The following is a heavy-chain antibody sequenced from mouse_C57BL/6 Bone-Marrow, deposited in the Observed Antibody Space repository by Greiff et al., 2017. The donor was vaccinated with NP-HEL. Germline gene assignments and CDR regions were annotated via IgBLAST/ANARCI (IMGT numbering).Heavy chain of an antibody. CDR3: ARPLYYGSLYAMDY. D-gene: IGHD1-1*01. V-gene: IGHV5-17*01. J-gene: IGHJ4*01. CDR1: GFTFSDYG. CDR2: ISSGSSTI. Sequence: LRESGGGLVKPGGSLKLSCAASGFTFSDYGMHWVRQAPEKGLEWVAYISSGSSTIYYADTVKGRFTISRDNAKNTLFLQMTSLRSEDTAMYYCARPLYYGSLYAMDYWGQGTSVTVSS.